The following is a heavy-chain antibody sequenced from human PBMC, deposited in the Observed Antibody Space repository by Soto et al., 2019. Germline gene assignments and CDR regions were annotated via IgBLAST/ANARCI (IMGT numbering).Heavy chain of an antibody. CDR3: AREFWSGPFDY. CDR2: IWSDGSNK. Sequence: QGQRVESGGGVVQPGRSLRLSCAASGFTFSSYGMHWVRQAPGKGLEWVVVIWSDGSNKYYADSVKGRFTISRDNSKTALYLQMNSLRAEDTAVYYCAREFWSGPFDYWGRGTLVTVSS. CDR1: GFTFSSYG. D-gene: IGHD3-3*01. J-gene: IGHJ4*02. V-gene: IGHV3-33*01.